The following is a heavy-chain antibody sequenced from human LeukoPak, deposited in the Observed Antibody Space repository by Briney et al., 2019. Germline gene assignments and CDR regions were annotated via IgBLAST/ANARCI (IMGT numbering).Heavy chain of an antibody. J-gene: IGHJ6*03. V-gene: IGHV1-46*01. CDR1: GYTFTSYH. Sequence: APVKVSCKASGYTFTSYHLHWVRQAPGQGLEWMGIINPSGGSPNYAQKFQGRVTMTRDMSTSTVNMELSSLRSEDTAVYYCARAQGSYYHYYMDVWGKGTTVTVSS. CDR2: INPSGGSP. D-gene: IGHD1-26*01. CDR3: ARAQGSYYHYYMDV.